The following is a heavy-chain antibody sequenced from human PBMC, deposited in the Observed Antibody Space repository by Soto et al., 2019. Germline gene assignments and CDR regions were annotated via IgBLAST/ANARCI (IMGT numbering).Heavy chain of an antibody. CDR2: ISYDGKEK. CDR1: GFLFSGYA. J-gene: IGHJ4*02. CDR3: ARGRGLAARPQHLDH. D-gene: IGHD6-6*01. V-gene: IGHV3-30*04. Sequence: QVQLVESGGGVVQPGGSLRLSCATSGFLFSGYAMHWVRQTPGKGLEWVAVISYDGKEKYYADSAEGRFTISRESSGVTLYLQMSSLSVADTAVYYCARGRGLAARPQHLDHWGQGTLVTVSS.